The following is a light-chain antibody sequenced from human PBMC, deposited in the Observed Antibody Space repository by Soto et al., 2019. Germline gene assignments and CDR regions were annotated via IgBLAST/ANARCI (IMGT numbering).Light chain of an antibody. J-gene: IGKJ2*01. CDR2: DAS. CDR1: QDISNS. CDR3: QQFDHLPMYT. Sequence: DIQMTQSPSSLSASVGDRVTITCQASQDISNSLNWYQQKPGKAPKLLIYDASTLETGVPSRFSGSGSGTDFTITISSLQPEDIATYYCQQFDHLPMYTFGQGTKLEIK. V-gene: IGKV1-33*01.